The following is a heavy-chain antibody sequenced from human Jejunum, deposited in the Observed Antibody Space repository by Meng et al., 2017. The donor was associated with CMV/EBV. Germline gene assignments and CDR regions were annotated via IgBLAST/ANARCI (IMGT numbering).Heavy chain of an antibody. CDR3: AFMRGQPRRNYFDF. D-gene: IGHD1-14*01. Sequence: GGSISRRRNYWGGGRRPRGKGMEWIGNVDYDGKQYDNPSIKSRVSIFADLSRNQFFLRLTAVSAEDTAMYYCAFMRGQPRRNYFDFWGPGTLVTVSS. V-gene: IGHV4-39*07. CDR2: VDYDGKQ. CDR1: GGSISRRRNY. J-gene: IGHJ5*01.